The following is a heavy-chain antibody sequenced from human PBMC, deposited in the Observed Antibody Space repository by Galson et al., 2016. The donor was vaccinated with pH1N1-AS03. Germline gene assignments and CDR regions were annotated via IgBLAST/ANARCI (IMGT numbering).Heavy chain of an antibody. D-gene: IGHD2-2*01. CDR2: ISPTGETT. V-gene: IGHV3-23*01. CDR1: GFIFSGNS. J-gene: IGHJ4*02. Sequence: SLRLSCAASGFIFSGNSMSWVRQAPGKGLEWVAAISPTGETTPYADSVKCRFIISRDNSKNTLFLEMDSLRAEETAVYYCAKCDVSCQHSTLDYWGQGTLGTVSS. CDR3: AKCDVSCQHSTLDY.